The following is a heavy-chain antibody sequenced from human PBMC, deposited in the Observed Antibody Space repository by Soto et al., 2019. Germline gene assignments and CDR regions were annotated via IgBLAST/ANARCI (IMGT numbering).Heavy chain of an antibody. CDR2: IYNSGST. J-gene: IGHJ4*02. CDR1: GGSINNNGYF. V-gene: IGHV4-30-4*01. CDR3: ARGPSGDKLDY. Sequence: QVQLQESGPGVVEPSQTLSLTCTVSGGSINNNGYFWSWIRQPPGSGLEWIGHIYNSGSTYSNPSLKSRLTISVDTSKNQFSLKLSSVTAADTAVYYCARGPSGDKLDYWGQGTLVTVSS. D-gene: IGHD1-26*01.